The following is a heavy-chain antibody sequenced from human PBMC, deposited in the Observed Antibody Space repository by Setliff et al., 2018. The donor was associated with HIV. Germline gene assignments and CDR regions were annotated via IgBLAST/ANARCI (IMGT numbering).Heavy chain of an antibody. CDR3: ARHRDSSGWYGDYYYYMDV. J-gene: IGHJ6*03. Sequence: PSETLSLTCAVYGGSFSGYYWSWIRQPPGKGLEWIGEINHSGNTNYNPSLKSRVTISVDTSKNQFSLKLSSVTAADTAVYYCARHRDSSGWYGDYYYYMDVWGKGTTVTVSS. CDR2: INHSGNT. V-gene: IGHV4-34*01. D-gene: IGHD6-19*01. CDR1: GGSFSGYY.